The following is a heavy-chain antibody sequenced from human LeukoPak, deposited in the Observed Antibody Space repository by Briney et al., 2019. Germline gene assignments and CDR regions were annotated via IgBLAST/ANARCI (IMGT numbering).Heavy chain of an antibody. CDR1: GCTFTSYG. CDR2: IIPIFGTA. J-gene: IGHJ3*02. CDR3: ARVRDGYNDAYDI. V-gene: IGHV1-69*06. Sequence: ASVKVSCKASGCTFTSYGINWVRQAPGQGLEWMGGIIPIFGTANYAQKFQGRVTITADKSTSTAYMELSSLRSEDTAVYYCARVRDGYNDAYDIWGQGTMVTVPS. D-gene: IGHD5-24*01.